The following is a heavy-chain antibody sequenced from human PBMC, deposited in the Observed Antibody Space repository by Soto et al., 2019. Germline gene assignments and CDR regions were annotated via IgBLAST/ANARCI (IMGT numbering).Heavy chain of an antibody. CDR2: INHSGST. Sequence: QVQLQQWGAGLLKPSETLSLTCAVYGGSFSGYYWSWIRQPPGKGLEWIGEINHSGSTNYNPSLKSLVTISVDTSKNQFSLKLSSVTAADTAVYYCARVLPPMIVVVTRGFRWFDPWGQGTLVTVSS. CDR3: ARVLPPMIVVVTRGFRWFDP. CDR1: GGSFSGYY. J-gene: IGHJ5*02. V-gene: IGHV4-34*01. D-gene: IGHD3-22*01.